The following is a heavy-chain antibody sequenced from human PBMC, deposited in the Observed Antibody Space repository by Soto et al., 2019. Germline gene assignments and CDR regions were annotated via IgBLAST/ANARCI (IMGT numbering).Heavy chain of an antibody. V-gene: IGHV4-59*08. CDR1: GDSISSYN. Sequence: QVQLQESGPGLVKPSETLSLTCTVSGDSISSYNLAWIRQPPGKGLEWIGYFRSGGGTSYNPSLMSRDAISADTSMKQFPLRLSSVTAADTAGYYGVGQGIGVRHGLVDVWGQGTTVTVSS. CDR2: FRSGGGT. J-gene: IGHJ6*02. CDR3: VGQGIGVRHGLVDV. D-gene: IGHD3-10*01.